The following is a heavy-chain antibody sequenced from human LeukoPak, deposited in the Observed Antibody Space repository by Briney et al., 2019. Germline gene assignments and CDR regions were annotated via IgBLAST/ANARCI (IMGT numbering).Heavy chain of an antibody. D-gene: IGHD1-26*01. J-gene: IGHJ2*01. V-gene: IGHV1-24*01. CDR3: ARVGPYSGSDDWYFDL. CDR1: GYTLTELS. Sequence: ASVKVSCKVSGYTLTELSMHWVRQAPGKGLEWMGGFDPEDGETIYAQKFQGRVTMTEDTSTDTAYMELSSLRSEDTAVYYCARVGPYSGSDDWYFDLWGRGTLVTVSS. CDR2: FDPEDGET.